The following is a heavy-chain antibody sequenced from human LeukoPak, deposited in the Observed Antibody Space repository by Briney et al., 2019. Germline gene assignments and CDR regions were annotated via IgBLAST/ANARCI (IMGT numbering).Heavy chain of an antibody. CDR3: ARAGGSSSWYRGWFDP. Sequence: SETLSLTCTVSGGSISSYYWSWIRQPPGKGLEWIGYIYYSGSTNYIPSLKSRVTISVDTSKNQFSLKLSSVTAADTAVYYCARAGGSSSWYRGWFDPWGQGTLVTVSS. J-gene: IGHJ5*02. V-gene: IGHV4-59*01. D-gene: IGHD6-13*01. CDR2: IYYSGST. CDR1: GGSISSYY.